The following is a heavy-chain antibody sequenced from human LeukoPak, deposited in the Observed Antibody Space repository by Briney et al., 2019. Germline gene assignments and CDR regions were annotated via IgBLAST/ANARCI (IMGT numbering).Heavy chain of an antibody. J-gene: IGHJ4*02. D-gene: IGHD2-15*01. CDR2: IKQDGTEK. CDR3: TRDTGCPGGTCYSFYDY. V-gene: IGHV3-7*01. CDR1: GFTFSNYW. Sequence: AGALRLSCAASGFTFSNYWMTWVRQAPGKGLEWVANIKQDGTEKYYVLSVKGRFTISRDNAENSLYLQMNSLRAEDTAVYYCTRDTGCPGGTCYSFYDYWGQGTLVTVSS.